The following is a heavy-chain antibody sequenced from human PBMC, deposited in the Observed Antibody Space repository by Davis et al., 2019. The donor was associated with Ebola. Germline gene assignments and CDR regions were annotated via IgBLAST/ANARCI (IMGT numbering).Heavy chain of an antibody. D-gene: IGHD3-22*01. J-gene: IGHJ6*02. CDR2: IYHSGST. CDR3: ATRITMIPLDV. V-gene: IGHV4-59*04. CDR1: GGSISSYY. Sequence: PSETLSLTCTVSGGSISSYYWSWIRQPPGKGLEWIGSIYHSGSTYYNPSLKSRVTISVDTSKNQFSLKLSSVTAADTAVYYCATRITMIPLDVWGQGTTVTVSS.